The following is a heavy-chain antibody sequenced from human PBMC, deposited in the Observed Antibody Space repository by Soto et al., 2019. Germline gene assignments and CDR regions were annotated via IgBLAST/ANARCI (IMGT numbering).Heavy chain of an antibody. D-gene: IGHD5-12*01. J-gene: IGHJ6*03. CDR3: ARGGGYDHRYSYYYYMDV. V-gene: IGHV4-39*07. CDR2: IYYSGST. Sequence: SETLSLTCTVSGGSISSSSYYWGWIRQPPGKGLEWIGSIYYSGSTYYNPSLKSRVTISVDTSKNQFSLKLSSVTAADTAVYYCARGGGYDHRYSYYYYMDVWGKGTTVTVSS. CDR1: GGSISSSSYY.